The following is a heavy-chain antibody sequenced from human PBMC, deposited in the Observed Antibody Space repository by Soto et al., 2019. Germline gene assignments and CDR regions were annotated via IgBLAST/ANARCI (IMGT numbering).Heavy chain of an antibody. V-gene: IGHV1-69*13. CDR3: ASHSWSSPEGRYYCGMDV. D-gene: IGHD1-26*01. J-gene: IGHJ6*02. CDR1: GGTFSSYA. CDR2: IISIFGTA. Sequence: SVKVSCKASGGTFSSYAISWVRQAPGQGLEWMGGIISIFGTADYAQKFQGRVTITADESTSTAYMELSSLRSEDTAVYYCASHSWSSPEGRYYCGMDVWGQRTTVTVSS.